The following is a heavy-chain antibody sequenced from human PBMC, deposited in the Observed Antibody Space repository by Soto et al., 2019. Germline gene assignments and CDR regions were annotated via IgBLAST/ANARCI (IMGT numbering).Heavy chain of an antibody. V-gene: IGHV2-5*02. CDR2: IYWDEDK. CDR1: GFSLSTSGVG. Sequence: SGPTLVNPTQTLTLTCTFSGFSLSTSGVGVGWNRQPPGKTLEWLALIYWDEDKRYSPSLKSRLTITKDTSKNQVVLTMTNMDPVDTATYYCAHRVPGEDWFYPYYFDYWGQGTLVTVSS. CDR3: AHRVPGEDWFYPYYFDY. J-gene: IGHJ4*02. D-gene: IGHD3-9*01.